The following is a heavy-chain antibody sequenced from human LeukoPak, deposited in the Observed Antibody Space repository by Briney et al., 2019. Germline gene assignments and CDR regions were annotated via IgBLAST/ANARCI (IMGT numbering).Heavy chain of an antibody. CDR1: GFTVSSNY. J-gene: IGHJ4*02. V-gene: IGHV3-9*01. D-gene: IGHD3-22*01. CDR2: ISWNSGSI. Sequence: GGSLRLSCAASGFTVSSNYMSWVRQAPGKGLEWVSGISWNSGSIGYADSVKGRFTISRDNAKNSLYLQMNSLRAEDTALYYCAKGRDSSGYFRYYFDYWGQGTLVTVSS. CDR3: AKGRDSSGYFRYYFDY.